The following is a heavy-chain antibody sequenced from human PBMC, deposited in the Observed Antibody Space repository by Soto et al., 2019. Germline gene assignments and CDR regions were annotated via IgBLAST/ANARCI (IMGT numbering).Heavy chain of an antibody. J-gene: IGHJ6*02. CDR2: ISYDGSNK. Sequence: QVQLVESGGGVVQPGRSLRLSCAASGFTFSTYVMHWVRQAPGKGLEWVAVISYDGSNKYHADSVKGRFTISRDNSKNTRYLQMNSLRAEDTGVYYCAKDQLAYFRGYGMDVWGQGTTVTVSS. V-gene: IGHV3-30*18. CDR3: AKDQLAYFRGYGMDV. D-gene: IGHD2-21*01. CDR1: GFTFSTYV.